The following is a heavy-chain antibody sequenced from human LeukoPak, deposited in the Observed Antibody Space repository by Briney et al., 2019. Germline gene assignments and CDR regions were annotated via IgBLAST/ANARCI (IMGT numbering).Heavy chain of an antibody. Sequence: SETLSLTCTVSGGSISSYYWSWIRQPPGKGLEWIGYIYYSGSTNYNPSLKSRVTISVDTSKNQFSLKLSSVTAADTAVYYCARQYYDILTGYIYDAFDIWGQGTMVTVSS. J-gene: IGHJ3*02. CDR2: IYYSGST. CDR3: ARQYYDILTGYIYDAFDI. D-gene: IGHD3-9*01. CDR1: GGSISSYY. V-gene: IGHV4-59*08.